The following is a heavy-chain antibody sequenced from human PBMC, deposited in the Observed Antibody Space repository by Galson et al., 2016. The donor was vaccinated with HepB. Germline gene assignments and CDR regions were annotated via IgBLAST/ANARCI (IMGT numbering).Heavy chain of an antibody. CDR2: IYHSGST. D-gene: IGHD3-10*01. CDR1: GGSFSRSNW. J-gene: IGHJ4*02. V-gene: IGHV4-4*02. CDR3: ARVGYYYGSGSYYILGAFDY. Sequence: SETLSLTCAVSGGSFSRSNWWSWVRQPPGKGLEWIGEIYHSGSTNYNPSLKSRVTISVDKSKNQFSLKLSSVTAADTAVYFWARVGYYYGSGSYYILGAFDYWGQGTLVTVSS.